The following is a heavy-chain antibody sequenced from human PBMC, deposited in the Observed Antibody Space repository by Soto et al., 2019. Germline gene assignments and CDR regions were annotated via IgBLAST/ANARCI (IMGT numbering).Heavy chain of an antibody. J-gene: IGHJ4*02. CDR2: INAGNGNT. Sequence: FKASGYTFTSYAMHWVRQAPGQRLEWMGWINAGNGNTKYSQKFQGRVTITRDTSASTAYMELSSLRSEDTAVYYCARGKRSSWPPFDYWGQGTLVTVSS. CDR1: GYTFTSYA. V-gene: IGHV1-3*01. CDR3: ARGKRSSWPPFDY. D-gene: IGHD6-13*01.